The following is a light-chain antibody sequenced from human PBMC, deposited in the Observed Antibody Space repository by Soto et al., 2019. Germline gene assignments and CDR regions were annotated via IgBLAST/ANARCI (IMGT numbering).Light chain of an antibody. J-gene: IGLJ2*01. Sequence: QSVLTQPPSVSAAPGQKVTISCSGSSSNIGNNYVSWYQQFPGTVPKLLVSDTNDRPSGIPDRFSASRSGTSATLGITGLHTGDEAEYYCAVWDISLSGVLFGGGTKLTVL. CDR1: SSNIGNNY. CDR3: AVWDISLSGVL. CDR2: DTN. V-gene: IGLV1-51*01.